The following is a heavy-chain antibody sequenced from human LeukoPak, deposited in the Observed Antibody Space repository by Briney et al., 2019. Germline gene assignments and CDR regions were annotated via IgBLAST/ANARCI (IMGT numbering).Heavy chain of an antibody. Sequence: PSETLSLTCAVYGGSFSGYYWSWIRQPPGKGLEWIGEINHSGSTSYNPSLKSRVTISVDTSKNQFSLKLSSVTAADTAVYYCARYPQLDYWGQGTLVTVSS. CDR2: INHSGST. V-gene: IGHV4-34*01. CDR3: ARYPQLDY. J-gene: IGHJ4*02. CDR1: GGSFSGYY.